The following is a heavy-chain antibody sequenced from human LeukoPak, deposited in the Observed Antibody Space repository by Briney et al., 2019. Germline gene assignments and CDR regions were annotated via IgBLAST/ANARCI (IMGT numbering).Heavy chain of an antibody. CDR3: ARDQIQEAYYYGMDV. Sequence: GGSLRLSCAASGFTFSSYWMHWVRQAPGKGLVWVSRINSDGSSTSYADSVKGRFTISRDNAKNMLYLQMNSLRAEDTAVYYCARDQIQEAYYYGMDVWGKGTTVTVSS. J-gene: IGHJ6*04. CDR1: GFTFSSYW. CDR2: INSDGSST. V-gene: IGHV3-74*01.